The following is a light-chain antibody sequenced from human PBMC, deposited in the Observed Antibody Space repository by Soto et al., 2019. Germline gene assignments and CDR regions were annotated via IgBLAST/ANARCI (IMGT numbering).Light chain of an antibody. Sequence: DIVMTQSPDSLAVSLGERDTINCKSSQSVLYSSNNKNYLAWYHQRPGQPPKLLIYWASTRESGVPDRFSGSGSGTDFTLTITSLQAEDVAVYYCQQYESTPPTFGQGTKLEI. CDR2: WAS. V-gene: IGKV4-1*01. J-gene: IGKJ2*01. CDR3: QQYESTPPT. CDR1: QSVLYSSNNKNY.